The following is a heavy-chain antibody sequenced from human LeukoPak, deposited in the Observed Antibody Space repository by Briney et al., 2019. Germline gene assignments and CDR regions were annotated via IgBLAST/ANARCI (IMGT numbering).Heavy chain of an antibody. J-gene: IGHJ6*04. CDR3: ATNHFGAGSWDV. CDR1: GFTFSNAL. CDR2: IKGKPDGGTT. D-gene: IGHD3-10*01. Sequence: GGSLRLSCAASGFTFSNALMSWVRQAPGKGREWVGRIKGKPDGGTTDYAAPVRGRFTISRDNSRNTFYLQMNSLKTEDTAVYYCATNHFGAGSWDVWGKGTTVTVSA. V-gene: IGHV3-15*01.